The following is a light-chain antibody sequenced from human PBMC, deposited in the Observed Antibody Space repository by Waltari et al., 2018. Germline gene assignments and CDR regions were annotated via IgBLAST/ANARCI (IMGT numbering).Light chain of an antibody. J-gene: IGKJ1*01. CDR3: QRYGRSRPT. Sequence: EIVLTQSPGTLSLSPGERATLSCRASQSVSSNYLAWYQQKPGQAPRLLISGASSRATGTPDRISGSGSGTDFTLTISRLEPEDFAVYYCQRYGRSRPTFGQGTKVEMK. CDR1: QSVSSNY. CDR2: GAS. V-gene: IGKV3-20*01.